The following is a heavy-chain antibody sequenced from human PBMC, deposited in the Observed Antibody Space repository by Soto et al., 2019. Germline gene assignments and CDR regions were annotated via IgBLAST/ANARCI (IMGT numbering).Heavy chain of an antibody. Sequence: ASVKVSCKASGYTFTTYYIHWVRQAPGQGLEWMGVLSPTGGTTTYAQRFQGRITMTSDTSTSTVSMALSGLRSEDTAVYYCARAPAARRMDVWGQGTTVTVSS. J-gene: IGHJ6*02. V-gene: IGHV1-46*01. CDR2: LSPTGGTT. CDR1: GYTFTTYY. CDR3: ARAPAARRMDV. D-gene: IGHD6-6*01.